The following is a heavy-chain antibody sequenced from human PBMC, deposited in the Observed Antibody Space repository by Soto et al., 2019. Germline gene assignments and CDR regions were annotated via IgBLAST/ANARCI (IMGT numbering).Heavy chain of an antibody. V-gene: IGHV3-53*01. CDR1: GFTVSSNY. CDR2: IYSGGST. Sequence: PGGSVRLSCAASGFTVSSNYMSWVRQAPGTGLEWVSVIYSGGSTYYADSVKGRFTISRDNSKNTLYLQMNSLSAEDTAVYYCARGDTARDFDYWGKGTLVTVS. CDR3: ARGDTARDFDY. J-gene: IGHJ4*02. D-gene: IGHD5-18*01.